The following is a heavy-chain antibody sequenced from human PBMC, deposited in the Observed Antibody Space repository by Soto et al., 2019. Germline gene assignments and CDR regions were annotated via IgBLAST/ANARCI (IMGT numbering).Heavy chain of an antibody. D-gene: IGHD6-13*01. V-gene: IGHV4-31*03. CDR2: IYYSGST. Sequence: SETLSLTCTVSGVTISRGAYYWSWIRQHPGKGLEWIGNIYYSGSTYYSPSLKSRVASSLDTSKNQFSLRLSSVTAADTAVSYCARYPFSRSKWSKFDYWGQGTLVTVSS. CDR1: GVTISRGAYY. CDR3: ARYPFSRSKWSKFDY. J-gene: IGHJ4*02.